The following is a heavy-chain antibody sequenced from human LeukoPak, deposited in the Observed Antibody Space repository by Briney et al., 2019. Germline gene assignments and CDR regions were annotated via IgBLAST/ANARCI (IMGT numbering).Heavy chain of an antibody. CDR2: IYHSGST. V-gene: IGHV4-38-2*02. Sequence: PSETLSLTCAVSGYSISSGYYWGWIRQPPGKGLEWIGSIYHSGSTYYNPSLKSRVTISVDTSKNQFPLKLSSVTAADTAVYYCARDVKVKAFDIWGQGTMVTVSS. CDR3: ARDVKVKAFDI. D-gene: IGHD3-16*02. J-gene: IGHJ3*02. CDR1: GYSISSGYY.